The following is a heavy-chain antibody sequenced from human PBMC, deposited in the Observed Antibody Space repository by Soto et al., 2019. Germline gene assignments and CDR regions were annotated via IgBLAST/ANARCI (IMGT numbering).Heavy chain of an antibody. Sequence: SETLSLTCTVSGGSISSYYWSWIRQPPGKGLEWIGYIYYSGSTNYNPSLKSRVTMSVDTSKNQFSLKLSSVTAADTAVYYCARLRHVGFLEWYLDYWGQGTLVTVSS. D-gene: IGHD3-3*01. CDR3: ARLRHVGFLEWYLDY. CDR2: IYYSGST. V-gene: IGHV4-59*08. CDR1: GGSISSYY. J-gene: IGHJ4*02.